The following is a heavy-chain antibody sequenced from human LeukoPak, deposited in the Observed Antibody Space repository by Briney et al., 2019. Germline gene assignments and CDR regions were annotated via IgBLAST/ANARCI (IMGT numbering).Heavy chain of an antibody. V-gene: IGHV3-9*01. J-gene: IGHJ6*02. CDR1: GFTFDDHA. CDR2: ISWHSGNI. CDR3: ARDVWRRAFYYAMDV. D-gene: IGHD2-21*01. Sequence: GGSLRLSCVASGFTFDDHAMHWVRQAPGKGLEWVSSISWHSGNIGYADSVKGRFSISRDNAKNTLYLEMNSLRTDDTALYFCARDVWRRAFYYAMDVWGLGTTVAVSS.